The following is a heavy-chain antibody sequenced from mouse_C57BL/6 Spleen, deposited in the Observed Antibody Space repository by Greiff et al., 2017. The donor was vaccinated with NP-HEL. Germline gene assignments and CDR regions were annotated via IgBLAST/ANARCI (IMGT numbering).Heavy chain of an antibody. D-gene: IGHD1-1*01. CDR3: ASFYYYGSSPYYFDY. CDR2: IYPGDGDT. J-gene: IGHJ2*01. V-gene: IGHV1-82*01. Sequence: QVQLQQSGPELVKPGASVKISCKASGYAFSSSWMNWVKQRPGKGLEWIGRIYPGDGDTNYNGKFKGKATLTADKSSSTAYMQLSSLTSEDSAVYFCASFYYYGSSPYYFDYWGQGTTLTVSS. CDR1: GYAFSSSW.